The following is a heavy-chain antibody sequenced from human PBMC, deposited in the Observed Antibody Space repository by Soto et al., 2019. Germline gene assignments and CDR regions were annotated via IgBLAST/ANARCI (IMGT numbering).Heavy chain of an antibody. CDR3: ARDRTLVPAGMGVYPGDAFYI. J-gene: IGHJ3*02. CDR1: GYTFTRYG. V-gene: IGHV1-18*01. CDR2: ISAYNGNT. D-gene: IGHD2-2*01. Sequence: QVQLVQSGAEVKKPGASVKVSCKASGYTFTRYGIIWVRQAPGKGIEWMGWISAYNGNTNYAQKLQGRVIMTTDTSTSKADRGLGSLRSDETAVYYCARDRTLVPAGMGVYPGDAFYIWCQGTMFTVAS.